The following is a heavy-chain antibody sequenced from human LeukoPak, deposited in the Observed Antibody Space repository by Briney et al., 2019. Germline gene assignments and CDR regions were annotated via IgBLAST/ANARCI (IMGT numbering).Heavy chain of an antibody. CDR1: GFTFSTYA. CDR2: ISVSGLST. J-gene: IGHJ4*02. Sequence: GGSLRLSCGASGFTFSTYAMNWVRQAPGKGLEWVSVISVSGLSTYYGDSVKGRFTISRDNSKNTLYLQMNRLRVDDTAVYYCAKGSRGSCRGAYCYSFDNWGQGAVVTVSS. D-gene: IGHD2-21*02. CDR3: AKGSRGSCRGAYCYSFDN. V-gene: IGHV3-23*01.